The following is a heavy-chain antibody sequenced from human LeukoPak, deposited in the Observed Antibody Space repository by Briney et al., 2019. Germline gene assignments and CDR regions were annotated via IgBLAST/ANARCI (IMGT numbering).Heavy chain of an antibody. D-gene: IGHD5-12*01. CDR3: AKGGYDYIEIAYFDY. CDR2: IIASSGST. CDR1: GFSFNNYA. J-gene: IGHJ4*02. Sequence: GGSLRLSCAASGFSFNNYAMSWVRQAPGKGLEWVALIIASSGSTLYADSVKGRFTISRDNSKNMVYLQMNSLRAEDTAVYYCAKGGYDYIEIAYFDYWGQGSLVTVSS. V-gene: IGHV3-23*01.